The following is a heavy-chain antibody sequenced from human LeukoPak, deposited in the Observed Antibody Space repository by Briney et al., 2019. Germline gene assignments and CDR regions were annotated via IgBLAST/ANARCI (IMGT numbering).Heavy chain of an antibody. J-gene: IGHJ4*02. CDR2: IYYSGST. D-gene: IGHD3-10*01. CDR1: GGSISSYY. V-gene: IGHV4-59*01. Sequence: SETLSLTCTVSGGSISSYYWSWIRQPAGKGLEWIGYIYYSGSTNYNPSLKSRVTISVDTSKNQFSLKLSSVTAADTAVYYCARGSYYGSGSYRFDYWGQGTLVTVSS. CDR3: ARGSYYGSGSYRFDY.